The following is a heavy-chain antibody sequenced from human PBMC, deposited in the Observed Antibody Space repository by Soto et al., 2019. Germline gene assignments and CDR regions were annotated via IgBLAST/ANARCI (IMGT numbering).Heavy chain of an antibody. CDR1: GASVGSFY. J-gene: IGHJ6*02. D-gene: IGHD1-26*01. V-gene: IGHV4-4*07. Sequence: QVQLLESGPGLVKPSETLSLICNVSGASVGSFYWSWIRQSAGKGLEWIGRVYSTGGVVYNPALEGRVTISLDRSNNHFSLEIKSVTAADTAVYFCTRDLSGTGLDVWGRGTPVSVSS. CDR3: TRDLSGTGLDV. CDR2: VYSTGGV.